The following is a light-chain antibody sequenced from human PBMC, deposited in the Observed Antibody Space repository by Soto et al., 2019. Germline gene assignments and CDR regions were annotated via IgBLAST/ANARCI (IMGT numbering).Light chain of an antibody. CDR1: QGIRND. Sequence: ATQMTQSPSSLSASVGDRVTITCRASQGIRNDLGWYQQKPGKAPKLLIYAASTLQSGVPSRFSGSGSGTDFTLTISSLQPEDFATYYCLQDYNYPRTFGQGTKVEIQ. J-gene: IGKJ1*01. CDR3: LQDYNYPRT. CDR2: AAS. V-gene: IGKV1-6*01.